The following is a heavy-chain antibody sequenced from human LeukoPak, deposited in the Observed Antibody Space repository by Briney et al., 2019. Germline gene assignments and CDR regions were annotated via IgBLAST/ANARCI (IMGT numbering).Heavy chain of an antibody. CDR1: GGSISSSNW. CDR2: IYHSGST. V-gene: IGHV4-4*02. J-gene: IGHJ5*02. Sequence: SETLSLTCAVSGGSISSSNWWSWVRQPPGKGLEWIGEIYHSGSTNYNPSLKSRVTISVDKSKNQFSLKLSSVTAADTAVYYCARGHYHYDILTGYSGGDWFDPWGQGTLVTVSS. CDR3: ARGHYHYDILTGYSGGDWFDP. D-gene: IGHD3-9*01.